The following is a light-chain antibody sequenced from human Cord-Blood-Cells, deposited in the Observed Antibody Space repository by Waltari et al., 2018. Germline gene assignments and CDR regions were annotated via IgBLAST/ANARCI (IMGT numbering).Light chain of an antibody. J-gene: IGKJ2*01. CDR1: QNISSY. V-gene: IGKV1-39*01. CDR3: QQSYSTPYT. CDR2: AAS. Sequence: DIQMTQYPSPLSASVGDRVTITCRASQNISSYLNWYQQKPGKAPKLLIYAASSLQSGVPSRFSGSGSGTDFTLTISSLQPEDFATYYCQQSYSTPYTFGQGTKLEIK.